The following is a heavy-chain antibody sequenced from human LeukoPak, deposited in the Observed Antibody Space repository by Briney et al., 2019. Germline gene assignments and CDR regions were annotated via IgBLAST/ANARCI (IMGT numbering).Heavy chain of an antibody. CDR1: GGSITTSTYY. J-gene: IGHJ4*02. CDR3: ASAFTMVRGGPFDY. CDR2: IYYSGYT. Sequence: PSETLSLTCTVSGGSITTSTYYWGWIRQPPGKGLEWIGTIYYSGYTYYNPSLESRATIFVDTSKNQFSLKLSSVTAADTAVYYCASAFTMVRGGPFDYWGQGTLVTVSS. V-gene: IGHV4-39*01. D-gene: IGHD3-10*01.